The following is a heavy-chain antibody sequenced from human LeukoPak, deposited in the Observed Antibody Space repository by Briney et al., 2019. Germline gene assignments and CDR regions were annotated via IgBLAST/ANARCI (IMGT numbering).Heavy chain of an antibody. J-gene: IGHJ6*03. Sequence: SQTLSLTCTVSGGSISSGGYYWSWIRQHPGKGLEWIGYIYYSGSTYYNPSLKSRVTISVDTSKNQFSLKLSSVTAADTAVHYCARETAAADNYYYYYYMDVWGKGTTVTVSS. CDR1: GGSISSGGYY. CDR2: IYYSGST. V-gene: IGHV4-31*03. D-gene: IGHD6-13*01. CDR3: ARETAAADNYYYYYYMDV.